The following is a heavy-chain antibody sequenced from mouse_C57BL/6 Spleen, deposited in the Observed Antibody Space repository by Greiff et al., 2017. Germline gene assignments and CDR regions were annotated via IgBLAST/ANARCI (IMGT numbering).Heavy chain of an antibody. CDR2: IYPRAGST. V-gene: IGHV1-85*01. J-gene: IGHJ3*01. CDR3: AKRGGYTWFAY. Sequence: VKLMESGPELVKPGASVKLSCKASGYTFTSYDINWVKQRPGQGLEWIGWIYPRAGSTKYNEKFKGKATLTVDTSSSTAYMELHSLTSEDSAVYFCAKRGGYTWFAYWGQGTLVTVSA. CDR1: GYTFTSYD. D-gene: IGHD2-2*01.